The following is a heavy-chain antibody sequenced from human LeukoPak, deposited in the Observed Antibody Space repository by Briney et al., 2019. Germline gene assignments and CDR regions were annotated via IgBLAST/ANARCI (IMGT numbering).Heavy chain of an antibody. CDR1: GGTFSSYA. CDR2: IIPIFGTA. D-gene: IGHD3-10*01. V-gene: IGHV1-69*05. J-gene: IGHJ4*02. CDR3: ARDNYYGSGSYDC. Sequence: GASVKVSCKASGGTFSSYAISWVRQAPGQGLEWMGRIIPIFGTANYAQKFQGRVTITTDESTSTAYMELSSLRSEDTAVYYCARDNYYGSGSYDCWGQGTLVTVSS.